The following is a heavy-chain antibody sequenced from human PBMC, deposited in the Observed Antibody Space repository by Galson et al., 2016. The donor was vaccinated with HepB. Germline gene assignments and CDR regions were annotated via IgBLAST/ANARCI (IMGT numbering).Heavy chain of an antibody. Sequence: LRLSCAASGFTFSSYWMHWVRQVPGKGLAWVSCMNRDGSTTNYADSVMGRFTISRDNTKNTLYLQMNSLRAEDTAVYYCATLSTPEDYWGQGTLVTVSS. CDR2: MNRDGSTT. J-gene: IGHJ4*02. D-gene: IGHD2-2*01. V-gene: IGHV3-74*01. CDR3: ATLSTPEDY. CDR1: GFTFSSYW.